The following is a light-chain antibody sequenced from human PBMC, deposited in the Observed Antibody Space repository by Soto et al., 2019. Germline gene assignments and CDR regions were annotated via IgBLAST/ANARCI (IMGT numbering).Light chain of an antibody. CDR1: QGISDY. Sequence: DIQLTQSPSFLSASVGDRVTISCRASQGISDYLAWYQQKPGKAPKLLIYVASTSQSGVPSRFSGSASGTEFTLTISSLQPEDFATYFCQQFNAYPLTFGGGTKLEIK. CDR2: VAS. V-gene: IGKV1-9*01. CDR3: QQFNAYPLT. J-gene: IGKJ4*01.